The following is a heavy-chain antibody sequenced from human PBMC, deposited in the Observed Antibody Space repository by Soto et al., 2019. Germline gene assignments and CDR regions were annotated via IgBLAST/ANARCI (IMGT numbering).Heavy chain of an antibody. D-gene: IGHD2-8*01. CDR1: GGSFSDYY. Sequence: QVQLQQWGAGLLKPSETLSLTCAVYGGSFSDYYWSWIRQPPGKGLACIGEINHSGSTNYNPSLKSRVTISVDTSKNQCSLKLSSVTAADTAVYYGARQRAYCSNGVCYLGWFDPWGQGTLVTVSS. CDR3: ARQRAYCSNGVCYLGWFDP. V-gene: IGHV4-34*01. J-gene: IGHJ5*02. CDR2: INHSGST.